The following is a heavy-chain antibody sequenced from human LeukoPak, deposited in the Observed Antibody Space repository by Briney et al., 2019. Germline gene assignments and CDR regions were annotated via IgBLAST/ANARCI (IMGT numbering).Heavy chain of an antibody. CDR1: GFTFSSYW. CDR3: ARLAGGHSSSWYDAFDI. J-gene: IGHJ3*02. D-gene: IGHD6-13*01. Sequence: GGSLRLSCAASGFTFSSYWMHWVRQAPGKGLEWVANIKQDGSEKYYVDSVKGRFTISRDNAKNSLYLQMNSLRAEDTAVYYCARLAGGHSSSWYDAFDIWGQGTMVTVSS. CDR2: IKQDGSEK. V-gene: IGHV3-7*01.